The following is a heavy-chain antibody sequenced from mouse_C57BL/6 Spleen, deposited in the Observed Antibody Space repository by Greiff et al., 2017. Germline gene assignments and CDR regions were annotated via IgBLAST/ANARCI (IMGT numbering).Heavy chain of an antibody. Sequence: VQLQASGAELVRPGASVKLSCKASGYTFTDYYINWVKQRPGQGLEWIARIYPGSGNTYYNEKFKGKATLTAEKSSSTAYMQLSSLTSEDSAVYFCARHPGYYYAMDYWGQGTSVTVSS. D-gene: IGHD2-2*01. CDR2: IYPGSGNT. CDR1: GYTFTDYY. CDR3: ARHPGYYYAMDY. V-gene: IGHV1-76*01. J-gene: IGHJ4*01.